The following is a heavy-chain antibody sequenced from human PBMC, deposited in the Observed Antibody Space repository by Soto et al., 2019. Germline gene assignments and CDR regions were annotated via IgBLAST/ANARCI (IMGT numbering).Heavy chain of an antibody. CDR2: TYYRSKWYN. V-gene: IGHV6-1*01. CDR3: ARDIAAAHSYGMDV. J-gene: IGHJ6*02. D-gene: IGHD6-13*01. CDR1: VYSVSSNSAA. Sequence: PSQTLSLTCAISVYSVSSNSAAWNWIIQSPSRGLEWLGRTYYRSKWYNDYAVSVKSRITINPDTSKNQFSLQLNSVTPEDTAVYYCARDIAAAHSYGMDVWGQGTTVTVSS.